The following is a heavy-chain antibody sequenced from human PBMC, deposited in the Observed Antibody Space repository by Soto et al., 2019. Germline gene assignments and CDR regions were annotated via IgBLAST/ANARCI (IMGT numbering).Heavy chain of an antibody. CDR3: ARGGGVDSYDLPYYYYMDV. D-gene: IGHD5-18*01. J-gene: IGHJ6*03. V-gene: IGHV1-8*01. CDR2: MNPNSGNT. Sequence: GASVKVSCKASGYTFTSYDINWVRQATGQGLEWMGWMNPNSGNTGYAQKFQGRVTMTRNTSISTAYMELSSLRSEDTAVYYCARGGGVDSYDLPYYYYMDVWGKGTTVTVSS. CDR1: GYTFTSYD.